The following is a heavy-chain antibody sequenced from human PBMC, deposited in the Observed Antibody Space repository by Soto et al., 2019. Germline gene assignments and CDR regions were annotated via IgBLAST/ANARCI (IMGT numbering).Heavy chain of an antibody. V-gene: IGHV4-59*08. CDR2: IYYSGST. D-gene: IGHD6-13*01. CDR3: ARHEGPYSSKLVGPY. Sequence: QVQLQESGPGLVKPSETLSLTCTVSGGSISSYYWSWIRQPPGKGLEWIGYIYYSGSTNYNPSLKSRVTISVDTSKNQFSLKLSSVTAADTAVYYCARHEGPYSSKLVGPYWGQGSLVTVSS. CDR1: GGSISSYY. J-gene: IGHJ4*02.